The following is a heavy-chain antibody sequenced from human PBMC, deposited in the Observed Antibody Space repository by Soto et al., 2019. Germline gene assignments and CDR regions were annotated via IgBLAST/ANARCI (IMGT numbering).Heavy chain of an antibody. D-gene: IGHD6-19*01. CDR1: GFTFSSYA. J-gene: IGHJ4*02. Sequence: PRLSCAASGFTFSSYAMSWVRQAPGKGLEWVSAISGSGGSTYYADSVKGRFTISRDNSKNTLYLQMNSLRAEDTAVYYCAKDTYSSGWHHDYWGQGTLVTVSS. CDR2: ISGSGGST. V-gene: IGHV3-23*01. CDR3: AKDTYSSGWHHDY.